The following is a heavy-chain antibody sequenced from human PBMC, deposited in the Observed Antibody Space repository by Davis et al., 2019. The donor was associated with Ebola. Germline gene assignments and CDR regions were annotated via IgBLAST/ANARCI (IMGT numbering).Heavy chain of an antibody. CDR3: ARDFPAQDSRGYYHNTFDI. CDR2: ISGYSSTI. CDR1: GITLSSYS. J-gene: IGHJ3*02. V-gene: IGHV3-48*02. Sequence: GESLKISCAASGITLSSYSMNWVRQAPGKGLEWVSYISGYSSTISYADFVKGRFTISRDNAKNSLYLQMNSLRDEDTAVYYCARDFPAQDSRGYYHNTFDIWGQGTMVTVSS. D-gene: IGHD3-22*01.